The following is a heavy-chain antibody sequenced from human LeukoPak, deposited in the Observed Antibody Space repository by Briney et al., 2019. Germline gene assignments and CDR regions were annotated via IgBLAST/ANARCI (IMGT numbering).Heavy chain of an antibody. CDR3: VRGSRSWFDTFDI. V-gene: IGHV3-53*01. J-gene: IGHJ3*02. CDR2: IYGDGDT. D-gene: IGHD6-13*01. CDR1: GFTVSSNY. Sequence: GGSLRLSCAASGFTVSSNYMTWIRQPPGKGLQWVSVIYGDGDTYYTDSVKGRFTISRDNSKNTINLQMNSLRAEDTAMYYCVRGSRSWFDTFDIWGQGTMVTVS.